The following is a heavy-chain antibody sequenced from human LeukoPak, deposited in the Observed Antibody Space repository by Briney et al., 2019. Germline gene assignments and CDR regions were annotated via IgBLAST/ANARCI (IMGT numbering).Heavy chain of an antibody. V-gene: IGHV4-59*11. Sequence: SETLSLTCTVSGGSISSHYWSWIRQPPGKGLEWIGYIYYSGSTNYNPSLKSRVTISVDTSKNQFSLKLSPVTAADTAVYYCARDGSSWYGGWLDPWGQGTLVTVSS. CDR3: ARDGSSWYGGWLDP. J-gene: IGHJ5*02. CDR2: IYYSGST. D-gene: IGHD6-13*01. CDR1: GGSISSHY.